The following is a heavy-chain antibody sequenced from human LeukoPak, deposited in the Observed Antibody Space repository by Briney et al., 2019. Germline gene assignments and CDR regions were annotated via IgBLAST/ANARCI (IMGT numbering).Heavy chain of an antibody. J-gene: IGHJ4*02. CDR3: ARDKEMATFDY. CDR2: IYYSGST. D-gene: IGHD5-24*01. CDR1: GGSISTYY. Sequence: SETLSLICTVSGGSISTYYWSWIRQPPGKGLEWIGYIYYSGSTNYSPSLKSRVTISVDTSKNHFSLNLSSVTAADTAVYYCARDKEMATFDYWGQGTLVTVSS. V-gene: IGHV4-59*01.